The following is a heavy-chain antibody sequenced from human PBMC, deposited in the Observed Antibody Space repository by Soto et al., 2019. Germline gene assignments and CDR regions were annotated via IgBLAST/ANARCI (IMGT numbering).Heavy chain of an antibody. J-gene: IGHJ5*02. D-gene: IGHD6-19*01. V-gene: IGHV4-4*02. CDR2: IFQSGST. CDR3: ARGRGRYSSGWSWFDP. CDR1: GGTIRSPDW. Sequence: SETLSLTCGVSGGTIRSPDWWTWVRQPPGKGLEWIGEIFQSGSTHYTPSLESRGNISVDKSKNQFSLTLTSGTAADTAVYFCARGRGRYSSGWSWFDPWGQGSLVTVSS.